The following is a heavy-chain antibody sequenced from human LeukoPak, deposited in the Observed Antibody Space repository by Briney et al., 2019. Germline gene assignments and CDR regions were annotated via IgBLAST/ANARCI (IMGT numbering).Heavy chain of an antibody. CDR2: IYYSGST. J-gene: IGHJ2*01. CDR1: GVSISSYY. CDR3: ARPYYYDSSGYPDWNFDL. V-gene: IGHV4-59*08. D-gene: IGHD3-22*01. Sequence: SETLSLTCTVSGVSISSYYWSWIRQPPGKGLEWIGYIYYSGSTNYNPSLKSRVNISVDTSKNQFSLKLTSVTAAGTAVYYCARPYYYDSSGYPDWNFDLWGRGTLVTVSS.